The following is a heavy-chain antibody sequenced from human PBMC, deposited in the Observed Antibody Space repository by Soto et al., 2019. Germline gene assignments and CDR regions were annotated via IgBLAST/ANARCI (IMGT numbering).Heavy chain of an antibody. CDR1: GGFLSESY. CDR2: INHVGGT. J-gene: IGHJ4*02. D-gene: IGHD3-16*01. Sequence: SETLSLTCAVYGGFLSESYWTGIRQPPGKGLEGIGEINHVGGTNYNPSLASRFSMAVDSSKNQFSLRLTSVTAADTALYYCTRGAGAPWVRFDSWGRGILVTVSS. CDR3: TRGAGAPWVRFDS. V-gene: IGHV4-34*01.